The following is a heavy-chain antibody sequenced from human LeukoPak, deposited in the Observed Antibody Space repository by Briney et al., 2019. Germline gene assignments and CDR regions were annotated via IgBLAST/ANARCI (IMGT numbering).Heavy chain of an antibody. V-gene: IGHV3-11*01. CDR2: ISISETTI. CDR3: ASPLSGSGGYVDY. CDR1: GFTFSDYD. J-gene: IGHJ4*02. Sequence: GGSLRLSCAASGFTFSDYDMSWIRQAPGKGLEWVSYISISETTIYYADSVKGRFIIPRDNTKNSLYLQMNSLRAEDTAVYYCASPLSGSGGYVDYWGQGSLVTVSS. D-gene: IGHD3-10*01.